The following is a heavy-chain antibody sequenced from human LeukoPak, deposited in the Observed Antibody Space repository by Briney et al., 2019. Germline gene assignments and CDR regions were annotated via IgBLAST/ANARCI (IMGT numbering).Heavy chain of an antibody. D-gene: IGHD6-19*01. Sequence: ETLSLTCTVSGGSISSYYWSWIRKPPGKGLEWIGYIYYSGSTNYNPSLKSRVTISVDTSKNQFSLKLSSVTAADRVVYYCARWYSSGWAFDYWGQGTLVTVSS. J-gene: IGHJ4*02. CDR2: IYYSGST. V-gene: IGHV4-59*08. CDR1: GGSISSYY. CDR3: ARWYSSGWAFDY.